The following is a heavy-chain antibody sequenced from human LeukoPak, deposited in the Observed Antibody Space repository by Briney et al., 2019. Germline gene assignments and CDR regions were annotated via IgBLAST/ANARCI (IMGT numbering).Heavy chain of an antibody. Sequence: AGGSLRLSCAASGFTFSSYSMNWVRQAPGKGLEWVSYISSSSSTIYYADSVKGRFTISRDNAKNSLYLQMNSLRAEDTAVYYCARDTHYYDSSGYYSWGQGTLVTVSS. CDR3: ARDTHYYDSSGYYS. D-gene: IGHD3-22*01. CDR1: GFTFSSYS. J-gene: IGHJ4*02. CDR2: ISSSSSTI. V-gene: IGHV3-48*04.